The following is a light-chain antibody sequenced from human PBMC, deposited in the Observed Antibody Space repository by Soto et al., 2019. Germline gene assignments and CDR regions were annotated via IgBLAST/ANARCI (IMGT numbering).Light chain of an antibody. CDR2: DVS. Sequence: QSALTQPRSVSGSPGQSVTISCTGTSSDVGGYNFVSWYQQFPGRAPKLMIYDVSKRPSGVPDRFSGSKSGNTASLTISGLQAEDKADYYCCSYAGGWVFGGGTKLTVL. J-gene: IGLJ3*02. CDR1: SSDVGGYNF. V-gene: IGLV2-11*01. CDR3: CSYAGGWV.